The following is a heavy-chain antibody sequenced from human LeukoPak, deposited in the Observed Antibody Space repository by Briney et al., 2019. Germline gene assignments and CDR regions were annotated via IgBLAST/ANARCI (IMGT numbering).Heavy chain of an antibody. V-gene: IGHV4-59*08. CDR2: IYYSGST. Sequence: SETLSLTCTVSGGSISGYYWSWIRQPSGKGLEWIGYIYYSGSTNYNPSLKSRITMSVDTSKNQFSLSLSSVTAADTAVYYCARHGRRQLVPYDYWGQGTLVTVSS. J-gene: IGHJ4*02. D-gene: IGHD6-13*01. CDR3: ARHGRRQLVPYDY. CDR1: GGSISGYY.